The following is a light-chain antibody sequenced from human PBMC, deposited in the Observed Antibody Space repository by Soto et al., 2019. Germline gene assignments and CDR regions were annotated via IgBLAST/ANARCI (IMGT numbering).Light chain of an antibody. Sequence: EIVMTQSPATLSVSPGERATLSCRASESVSSNLAWYQQKPGQAPRLLIYGASTRATGISARFSGSGSWTEFTLTISSLQSEDFAVYYCQQYNNWPVGFGQGTKVEIK. V-gene: IGKV3-15*01. J-gene: IGKJ1*01. CDR3: QQYNNWPVG. CDR2: GAS. CDR1: ESVSSN.